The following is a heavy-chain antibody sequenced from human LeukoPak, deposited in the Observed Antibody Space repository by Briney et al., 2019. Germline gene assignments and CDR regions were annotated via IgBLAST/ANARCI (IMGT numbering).Heavy chain of an antibody. Sequence: SETLSLTCAVYGGSFSGYYWSWLPQPQGKGLEWIGEINHSGSTNYNPSLKSRVTISVDTSKNQLSLKLSSVTAADTAVYYCARQRRALYYYDSSGQFLFDYWGQGTLVTVSS. CDR1: GGSFSGYY. CDR3: ARQRRALYYYDSSGQFLFDY. V-gene: IGHV4-34*01. J-gene: IGHJ4*02. D-gene: IGHD3-22*01. CDR2: INHSGST.